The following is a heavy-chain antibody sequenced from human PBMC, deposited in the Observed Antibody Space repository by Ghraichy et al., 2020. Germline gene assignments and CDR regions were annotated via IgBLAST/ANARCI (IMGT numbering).Heavy chain of an antibody. V-gene: IGHV3-7*01. Sequence: LSLTCAASGFTFSSYWMSWVRQAPGKGLEWVANIKQDGSEKYYVDSVKGRFTISRDNAKNSLYLQMNSLRAEDTAVYYCARDPPTIAAAGTVVDYWGQGTLVTVSS. CDR1: GFTFSSYW. J-gene: IGHJ4*02. D-gene: IGHD6-13*01. CDR3: ARDPPTIAAAGTVVDY. CDR2: IKQDGSEK.